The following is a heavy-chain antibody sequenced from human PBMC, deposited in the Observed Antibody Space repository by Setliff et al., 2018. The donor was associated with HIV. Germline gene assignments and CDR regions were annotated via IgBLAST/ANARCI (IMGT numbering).Heavy chain of an antibody. CDR3: ARLGYCSRTTCYGYYYMDV. CDR2: IYNSRST. Sequence: SETLSLTCTVSGGSISSGRYYWSWIRQPAGKGLEWIGYIYNSRSTNYHPSLKSRLTISIDTSKNQFSLKLSSVTAADTAVYYCARLGYCSRTTCYGYYYMDVWGKGTTVTVSS. V-gene: IGHV4-61*09. CDR1: GGSISSGRYY. D-gene: IGHD2-2*01. J-gene: IGHJ6*03.